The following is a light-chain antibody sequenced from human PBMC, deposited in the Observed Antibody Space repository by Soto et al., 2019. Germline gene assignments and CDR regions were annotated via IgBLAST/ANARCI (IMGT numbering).Light chain of an antibody. CDR2: AAS. CDR1: QDIDKW. J-gene: IGKJ3*01. Sequence: DIQMTQSPSSLSAPVGDRVSISCRASQDIDKWLAWFQQKPGKAPKLLISAASTLQNGVSSRFSGSGSGTDFTLTISSLQPEDFATYYCQQVDSYPRTFGPGTTVEI. CDR3: QQVDSYPRT. V-gene: IGKV1-12*01.